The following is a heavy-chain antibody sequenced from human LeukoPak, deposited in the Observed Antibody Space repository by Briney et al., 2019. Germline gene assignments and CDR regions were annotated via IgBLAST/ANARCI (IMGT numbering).Heavy chain of an antibody. Sequence: SETLSLTCTVSGGSISSSSYYWGWFRQPPGKGLEWIGSIYYSGSTYYNPSLKSRVTISVDPSKNQFSLKLSSVTAADTAVYYCARCLGDIYYYYMDVWGKGTTVTISS. D-gene: IGHD2-21*01. CDR1: GGSISSSSYY. CDR3: ARCLGDIYYYYMDV. CDR2: IYYSGST. J-gene: IGHJ6*03. V-gene: IGHV4-39*01.